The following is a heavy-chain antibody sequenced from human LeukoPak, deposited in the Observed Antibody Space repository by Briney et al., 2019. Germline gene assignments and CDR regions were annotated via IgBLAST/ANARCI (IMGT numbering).Heavy chain of an antibody. J-gene: IGHJ5*02. CDR2: IYYSGST. Sequence: SETLSLTCTVSGGSISSYYWSWIRQPPGKGLEWIGYIYYSGSTNYNPSLKSRVTISVDTSKNQFSLKLSSVTAADTAVYYCARYSGYYYKGERNWFNPWGQGTLVTVSS. CDR3: ARYSGYYYKGERNWFNP. D-gene: IGHD3-22*01. V-gene: IGHV4-59*08. CDR1: GGSISSYY.